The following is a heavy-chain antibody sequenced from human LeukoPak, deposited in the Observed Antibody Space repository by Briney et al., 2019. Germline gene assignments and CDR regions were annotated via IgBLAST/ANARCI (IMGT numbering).Heavy chain of an antibody. CDR3: ARDKGYSSDC. J-gene: IGHJ4*02. Sequence: GGSLRLSCAASGFSIENYWMHWVRHAPGKGLVWVSQINSDGSRTTYADSVKGRFTISRDDAKNTVYLQMDTLGADDTAVYYCARDKGYSSDCWGQGALVTVSS. D-gene: IGHD2-15*01. CDR2: INSDGSRT. CDR1: GFSIENYW. V-gene: IGHV3-74*01.